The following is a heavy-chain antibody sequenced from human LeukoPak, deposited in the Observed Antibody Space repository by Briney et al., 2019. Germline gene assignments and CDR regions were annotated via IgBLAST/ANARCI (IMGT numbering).Heavy chain of an antibody. CDR3: ASSAPRIAVAGYPYAFDI. V-gene: IGHV3-66*01. CDR1: GFTVSSNY. Sequence: GGSLRLSCAASGFTVSSNYMSWVRQAPGKGLEWVSVIYSGGSTYYADSVKGRFTISRDNSKNTLYLQMNSLRAEDTAVYYCASSAPRIAVAGYPYAFDIWGQGTMVTVSS. J-gene: IGHJ3*02. D-gene: IGHD6-19*01. CDR2: IYSGGST.